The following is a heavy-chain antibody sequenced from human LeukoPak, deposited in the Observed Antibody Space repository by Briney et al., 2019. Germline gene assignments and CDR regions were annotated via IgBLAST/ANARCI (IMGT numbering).Heavy chain of an antibody. D-gene: IGHD1-1*01. Sequence: EASVKVSCKASGYTFSDYHMHWVRQAPEQGLEGVGWINPKSGVTKSAQNFQGRVTVTRDTSITTVYMELSSLRSDDTAVYYCARDLGTTGQKAFDYWGQGTLVTVSS. J-gene: IGHJ4*02. CDR2: INPKSGVT. CDR3: ARDLGTTGQKAFDY. CDR1: GYTFSDYH. V-gene: IGHV1-2*02.